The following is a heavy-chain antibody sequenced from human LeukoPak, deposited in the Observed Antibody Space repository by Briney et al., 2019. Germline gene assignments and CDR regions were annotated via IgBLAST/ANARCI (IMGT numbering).Heavy chain of an antibody. CDR3: AKEMATIRAFDF. CDR2: FSGSGSST. J-gene: IGHJ3*01. V-gene: IGHV3-23*01. D-gene: IGHD5-24*01. CDR1: GFTLSTYA. Sequence: GGSLRLSCAASGFTLSTYAMSWVRQAPGKGLEWVSVFSGSGSSTYYADSVKGRFTISRDNSKNTLYLQMNSLGAEDTAVYYSAKEMATIRAFDFWGQGTMVTVSS.